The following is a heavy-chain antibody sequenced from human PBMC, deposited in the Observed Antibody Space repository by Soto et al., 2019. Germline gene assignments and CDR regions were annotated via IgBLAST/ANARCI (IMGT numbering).Heavy chain of an antibody. CDR1: GXTFSSYG. CDR3: AKEASGSYVDY. CDR2: ISYDGSNK. J-gene: IGHJ4*02. D-gene: IGHD1-26*01. Sequence: GXSLRLSCAASGXTFSSYGIRWVRQAPGKGLEWVAVISYDGSNKYYADSVKVRFTISRDNSKNTLYLQMNSLRAEDTAVYYCAKEASGSYVDYWGQGTLGTVSS. V-gene: IGHV3-30*18.